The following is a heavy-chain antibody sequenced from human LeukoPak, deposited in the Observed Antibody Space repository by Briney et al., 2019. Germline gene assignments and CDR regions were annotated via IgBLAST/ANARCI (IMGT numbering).Heavy chain of an antibody. V-gene: IGHV4-4*09. CDR3: ARAPTRMVRGVTRNWFDP. D-gene: IGHD3-10*01. CDR2: IYTSRST. CDR1: GGSISSYY. Sequence: SETLSLTCTVSGGSISSYYWSWIRQPPGKGLEWIGYIYTSRSTNYNPSLKSRVTISVDTSKNQFSLKLSSVTAADTAVYYCARAPTRMVRGVTRNWFDPWGQGTLVTVSS. J-gene: IGHJ5*02.